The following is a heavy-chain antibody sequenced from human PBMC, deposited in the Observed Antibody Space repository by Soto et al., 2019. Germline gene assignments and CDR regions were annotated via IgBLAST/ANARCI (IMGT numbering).Heavy chain of an antibody. CDR1: GGPIKTGDYY. Sequence: PSETLSLTCNVSGGPIKTGDYYWNWIRQPPGKGLEWIGYVFYSGATNYSPSLKSRAAISMDTSKNQFSLSLTSVTSADTAAHYCARAGSSYGHHRFWGKGIRVTVSS. CDR3: ARAGSSYGHHRF. CDR2: VFYSGAT. V-gene: IGHV4-30-4*08. J-gene: IGHJ6*01. D-gene: IGHD3-10*01.